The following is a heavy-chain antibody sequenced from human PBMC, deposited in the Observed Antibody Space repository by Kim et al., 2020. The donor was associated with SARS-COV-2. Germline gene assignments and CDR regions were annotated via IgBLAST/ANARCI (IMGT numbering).Heavy chain of an antibody. CDR2: TNHSGSS. CDR3: ASAQGNFDY. Sequence: SETLSLTCAVYGGSFSGYYWSWIRQPPGKGLEWIGETNHSGSSNYNPSHTSRVTISVDTSKNQFSLKMGSVTAADTAVYYCASAQGNFDYWGQGSLVTVSS. J-gene: IGHJ4*02. V-gene: IGHV4-34*01. CDR1: GGSFSGYY.